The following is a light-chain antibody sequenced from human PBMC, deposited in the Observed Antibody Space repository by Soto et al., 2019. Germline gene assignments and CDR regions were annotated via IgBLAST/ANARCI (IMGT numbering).Light chain of an antibody. CDR1: QSVSTN. V-gene: IGKV3-15*01. CDR3: QQYNNWPPWT. CDR2: GAS. Sequence: IVMTQSRTTLSVSPGERATLSCRASQSVSTNLAWYQHKPGQAPRLLIYGASSRATGIPARFSGSGSGTDFTLTISSLQSEDFAVYYCQQYNNWPPWTFGQGTKVEIK. J-gene: IGKJ1*01.